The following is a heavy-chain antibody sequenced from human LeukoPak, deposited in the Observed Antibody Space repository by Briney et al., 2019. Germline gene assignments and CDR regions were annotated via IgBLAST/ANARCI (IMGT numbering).Heavy chain of an antibody. Sequence: PSETLSLTCTVSGYSISSGYYWGWIRQPPGKGLEWIGSIYHSGSTYYDPSLKSRVTISVDTSKNQFSLKLSSVTAADTAVYYCAKINRQWSRGGAFDIWGQGTMVTVSS. CDR1: GYSISSGYY. V-gene: IGHV4-38-2*02. CDR2: IYHSGST. J-gene: IGHJ3*02. CDR3: AKINRQWSRGGAFDI. D-gene: IGHD4/OR15-4a*01.